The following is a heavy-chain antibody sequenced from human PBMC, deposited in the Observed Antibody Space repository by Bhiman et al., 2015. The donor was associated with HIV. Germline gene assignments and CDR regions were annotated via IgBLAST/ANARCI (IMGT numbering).Heavy chain of an antibody. D-gene: IGHD5-18*01. J-gene: IGHJ4*02. Sequence: EVELLESGGGLVQPGGPVRLSCAGSGLTFNNYGMSWVRQAPGKGLEWVAGISGNGDNIYYADSVKGRFTISRDNAKKSLYLQMSSLRAEDTAVYYCVRGYTYSNRLLGFDYWGQGTLVTVSS. CDR2: ISGNGDNI. CDR3: VRGYTYSNRLLGFDY. CDR1: GLTFNNYG. V-gene: IGHV3-21*02.